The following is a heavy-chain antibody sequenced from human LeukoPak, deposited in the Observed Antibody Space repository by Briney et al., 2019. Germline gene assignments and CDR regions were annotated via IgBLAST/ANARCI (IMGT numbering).Heavy chain of an antibody. J-gene: IGHJ4*02. CDR3: AKDEGSSVTGGYYFDS. CDR1: GFTFSNYA. V-gene: IGHV3-23*01. Sequence: GGSLRLSCAASGFTFSNYAMSWVRQAPGKGLEWISAIGASGAGTYYADSVKGRFTISKDKSKNTLFLQMDTLRAEDTAIYYCAKDEGSSVTGGYYFDSWGQGTLVTVSS. D-gene: IGHD2-21*02. CDR2: IGASGAGT.